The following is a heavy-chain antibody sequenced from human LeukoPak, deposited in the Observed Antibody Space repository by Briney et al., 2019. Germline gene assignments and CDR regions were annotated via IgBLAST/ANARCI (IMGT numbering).Heavy chain of an antibody. J-gene: IGHJ4*02. CDR3: ARDDGSGSYLFDY. Sequence: SVKVSCKPSRYTFTGYYMHWVRQAPRQGLEWMGWINPNSGGTNYAQTFQGRVTMTRDTSISTAYMELSRLRSDDTAVYYCARDDGSGSYLFDYWGQGTLFTVSS. CDR2: INPNSGGT. V-gene: IGHV1-2*02. D-gene: IGHD3-10*01. CDR1: RYTFTGYY.